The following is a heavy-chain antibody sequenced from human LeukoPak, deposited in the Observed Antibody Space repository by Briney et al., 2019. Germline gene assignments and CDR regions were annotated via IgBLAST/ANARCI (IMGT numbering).Heavy chain of an antibody. J-gene: IGHJ4*02. CDR3: ARHGYTASHFFLDY. Sequence: SETLSLICTVSTGSINSYYWGWVRQAAGRGLEWIGRIYTTGRADYDPSLQSRVAMSIDTSQKQFSLILKSVTAADTATYFCARHGYTASHFFLDYWSQGTPVTVSS. D-gene: IGHD5-18*01. CDR1: TGSINSYY. V-gene: IGHV4-4*07. CDR2: IYTTGRA.